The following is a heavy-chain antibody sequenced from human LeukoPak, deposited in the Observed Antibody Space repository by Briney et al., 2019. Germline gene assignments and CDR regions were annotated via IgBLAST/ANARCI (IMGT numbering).Heavy chain of an antibody. J-gene: IGHJ4*02. D-gene: IGHD3-3*01. Sequence: GSLRLSCAASGFTFSSCWMHWVRQAPGKGLVWVSRINSDGSSTSYADSVKGRFTISRDNAKNTLYLQMNSLRAEDTAVYYCARDSEGSRITIFGVVDYWGQGTLVTVSS. CDR2: INSDGSST. CDR1: GFTFSSCW. V-gene: IGHV3-74*01. CDR3: ARDSEGSRITIFGVVDY.